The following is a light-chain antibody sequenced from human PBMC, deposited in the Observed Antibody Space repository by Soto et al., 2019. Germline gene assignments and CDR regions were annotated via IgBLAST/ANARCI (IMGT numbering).Light chain of an antibody. CDR2: DVS. Sequence: EIVLTQSPGTLSLSPGERATLSCRSSQSVSSSYLAWYQQKPGQAPRLLIYDVSSRATGIPDRFSGSGSGTALTITSSRLEAEDFAVYYWQQYGTSPTFGQGTKVEIK. CDR3: QQYGTSPT. J-gene: IGKJ1*01. V-gene: IGKV3-20*01. CDR1: QSVSSSY.